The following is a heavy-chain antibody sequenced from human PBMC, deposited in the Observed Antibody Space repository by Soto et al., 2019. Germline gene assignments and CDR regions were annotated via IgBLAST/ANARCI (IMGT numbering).Heavy chain of an antibody. D-gene: IGHD6-19*01. CDR2: ISGSGDST. J-gene: IGHJ4*02. V-gene: IGHV3-23*01. CDR3: AKDVLIVAVSGTAFDY. Sequence: EVQLLESGGGLVQPGGSLRLSCAASGLAFSSYAMNWVRQVPGKGLEWVSAISGSGDSTYYADSVKGRFTISRDNSKNTLFLQMNSLRAEDTAVYYCAKDVLIVAVSGTAFDYWGQGTLVTVSS. CDR1: GLAFSSYA.